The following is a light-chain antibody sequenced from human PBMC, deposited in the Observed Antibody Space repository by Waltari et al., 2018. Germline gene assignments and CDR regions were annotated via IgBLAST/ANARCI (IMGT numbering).Light chain of an antibody. CDR1: QSVSSNN. CDR2: GAS. Sequence: EIVLTQSPGTLSLSPGERATLSCRASQSVSSNNLAWYQHNPGQAPRPLMYGASSRATGIPDRFSGSGSGTDFTLTISRLEPEDFVVYYCELNGSLTRTFGQGTNLEIK. CDR3: ELNGSLTRT. V-gene: IGKV3-20*01. J-gene: IGKJ2*01.